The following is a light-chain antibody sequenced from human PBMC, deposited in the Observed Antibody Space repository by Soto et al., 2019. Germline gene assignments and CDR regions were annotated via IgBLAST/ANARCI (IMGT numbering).Light chain of an antibody. CDR1: SSNIGSNS. CDR2: IDN. J-gene: IGLJ2*01. Sequence: QSVLTQPPSASGTPGQRVTISCSGISSNIGSNSVNWYQQLPGAAPKLLIYIDNQRPSGVPDRLSGSKSGTSASLAIGGLPSEDEADYYCAAWDDYLKGPVFGGGTKLNVL. CDR3: AAWDDYLKGPV. V-gene: IGLV1-44*01.